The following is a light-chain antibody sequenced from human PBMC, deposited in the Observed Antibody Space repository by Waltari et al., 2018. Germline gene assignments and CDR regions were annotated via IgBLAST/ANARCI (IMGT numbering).Light chain of an antibody. CDR3: QQTYLTPGT. CDR1: QNIATY. J-gene: IGKJ2*02. CDR2: AAS. Sequence: DIQMTQSPSSLSASVGDKVTFACRASQNIATYLNWYQQKSGQAPKFLIYAASRLHTGVPSRFSGSGSGTEFTRTISGLQPDDFATYYCQQTYLTPGTFGQGTKLEI. V-gene: IGKV1-39*01.